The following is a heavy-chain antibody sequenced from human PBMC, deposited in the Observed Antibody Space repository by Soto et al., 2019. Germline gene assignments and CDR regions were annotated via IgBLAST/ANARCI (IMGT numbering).Heavy chain of an antibody. V-gene: IGHV3-23*01. J-gene: IGHJ4*02. Sequence: EVQLLESGGGLVQPGGSLRLSCAASGFTFSSYAMSWVRQAPGKGLEWLAGITFRGDYTYYADSVKGRFTLSRDNSRNRLDLQMNCLKVEDTALYFCAKLGTMGVFDNWGQGTLLTVSS. CDR2: ITFRGDYT. CDR3: AKLGTMGVFDN. D-gene: IGHD1-26*01. CDR1: GFTFSSYA.